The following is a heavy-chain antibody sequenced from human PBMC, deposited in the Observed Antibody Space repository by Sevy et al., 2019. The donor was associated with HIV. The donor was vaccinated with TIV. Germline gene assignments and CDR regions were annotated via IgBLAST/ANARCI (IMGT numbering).Heavy chain of an antibody. CDR2: INAISSNI. V-gene: IGHV3-21*01. J-gene: IGHJ4*02. CDR1: GFTFSSYA. D-gene: IGHD2-15*01. Sequence: GGSLRLSCAASGFTFSSYAMNWVRQAPDKGLEWVSSINAISSNIDYADSVKGRFTISRDNAENSLYLQMNSVRAEDTAVYYCARDLFSGGNAVYGYWGQGTLVTVSS. CDR3: ARDLFSGGNAVYGY.